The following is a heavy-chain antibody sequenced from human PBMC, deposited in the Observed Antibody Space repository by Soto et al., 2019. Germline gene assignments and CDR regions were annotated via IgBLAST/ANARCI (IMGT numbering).Heavy chain of an antibody. CDR1: GYTFTSYG. D-gene: IGHD2-8*01. Sequence: QVQLVQSGAEVKKPGASVKVSCKASGYTFTSYGISWVRQAPGQGLEWMGWISAYNGNTNYAQKLQGRVTMTTDTTTTTAYVDFRSLRSNDTAIYSCEKNGVVVSPPRLSWFDPWGQGTLVTVSS. CDR2: ISAYNGNT. J-gene: IGHJ5*02. V-gene: IGHV1-18*01. CDR3: EKNGVVVSPPRLSWFDP.